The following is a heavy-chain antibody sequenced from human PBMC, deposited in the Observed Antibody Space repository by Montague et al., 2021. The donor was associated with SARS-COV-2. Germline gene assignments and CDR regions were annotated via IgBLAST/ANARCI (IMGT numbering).Heavy chain of an antibody. J-gene: IGHJ5*02. Sequence: SETLSLTCAVYGGPFSGYYWSWIRQPPGEGLEWIGEINHSGSTNYNPSLKSRVTISVDTSKNQFSLKLSSVTAADTAVYYCARERYSFSLTRGSTWFDPWGQGTLVTVSS. CDR3: ARERYSFSLTRGSTWFDP. CDR2: INHSGST. CDR1: GGPFSGYY. V-gene: IGHV4-34*01. D-gene: IGHD3-9*01.